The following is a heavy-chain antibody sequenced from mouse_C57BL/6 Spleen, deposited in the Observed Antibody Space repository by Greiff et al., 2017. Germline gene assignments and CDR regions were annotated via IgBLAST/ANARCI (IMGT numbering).Heavy chain of an antibody. V-gene: IGHV1-26*01. J-gene: IGHJ2*01. CDR3: ARSRDGYYFLFEY. CDR2: INPNNGGT. CDR1: GYTFTDYY. D-gene: IGHD2-3*01. Sequence: LQQSGPELVKPGASVKISCKASGYTFTDYYMNWVKQSHGKSLEWIGDINPNNGGTSHNKKFKGKATLTVDKSSSTAYMELRSRTSEDSAVYYCARSRDGYYFLFEYWGQGTTLTVSS.